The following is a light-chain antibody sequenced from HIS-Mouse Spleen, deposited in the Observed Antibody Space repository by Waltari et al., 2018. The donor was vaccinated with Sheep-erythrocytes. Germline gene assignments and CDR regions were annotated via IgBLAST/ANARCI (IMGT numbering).Light chain of an antibody. J-gene: IGKJ2*01. CDR1: QSVSSY. CDR2: DAS. V-gene: IGKV3-11*01. Sequence: IVLTQSPATLSLSPGERATRSCRSSQSVSSYLAWYQQKPGQAPRLLIYDASNRATGIPARFSGSGSGTDFTLTISSLEPEDFAVYYCQQRSNWYTFGQGTKLEIK. CDR3: QQRSNWYT.